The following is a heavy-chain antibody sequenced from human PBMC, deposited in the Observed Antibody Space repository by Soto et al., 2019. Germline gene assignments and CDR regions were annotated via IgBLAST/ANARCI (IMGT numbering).Heavy chain of an antibody. CDR2: ISDSGGST. Sequence: PGGSLRLSCAASGFTFSSYAMSWVRQAPGKGLEWVSAISDSGGSTYYADSVKGRFTISRDNSKNTLYLQMNSLRAEDTAVYYCAKGRDYYGSGLSAWYFDYWGQGTLVTVSS. CDR1: GFTFSSYA. CDR3: AKGRDYYGSGLSAWYFDY. D-gene: IGHD3-10*01. V-gene: IGHV3-23*01. J-gene: IGHJ4*02.